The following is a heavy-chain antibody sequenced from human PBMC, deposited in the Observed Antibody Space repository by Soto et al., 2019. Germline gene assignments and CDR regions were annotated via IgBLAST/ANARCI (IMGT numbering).Heavy chain of an antibody. J-gene: IGHJ3*02. CDR2: IYYSGRT. V-gene: IGHV4-39*07. CDR3: ASEGAGRAPINI. CDR1: DDSISSSSYY. Sequence: SETLSLTCSVSDDSISSSSYYWGWVRQPPGKGLEWIGSIYYSGRTYYNPSLKSRVTISVDTPKNQFSLKLGSVTSADTAMYYCASEGAGRAPINIWGPGTMVTVSS. D-gene: IGHD1-26*01.